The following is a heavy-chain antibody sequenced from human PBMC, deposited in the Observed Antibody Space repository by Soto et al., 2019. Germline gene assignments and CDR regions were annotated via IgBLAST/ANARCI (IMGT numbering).Heavy chain of an antibody. CDR2: IIPIFGTA. V-gene: IGHV1-69*13. D-gene: IGHD2-2*01. Sequence: SVKVYCKASGGTFSSYAISWVRQAPVQGLEWMGGIIPIFGTANYAQKFQGRVTITADESTSTAYMELSSLRSEDTAVYYCARDYVPAAPYYYYYGMDVWGQGTTVTVSS. CDR3: ARDYVPAAPYYYYYGMDV. CDR1: GGTFSSYA. J-gene: IGHJ6*02.